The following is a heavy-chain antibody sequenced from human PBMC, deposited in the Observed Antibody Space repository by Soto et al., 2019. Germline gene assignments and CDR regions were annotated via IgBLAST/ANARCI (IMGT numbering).Heavy chain of an antibody. Sequence: QVQLQESGPGLVKPSQTLSLTCTVSGASISSGNYYWSWIRQHPGKGLEWIGYISYSGSTYYNPSLKRRVTISIDTSKNQFSLKLSSVTAADTAVYSCARVPSSRPFDYWGQGTLVTVSS. J-gene: IGHJ4*02. CDR2: ISYSGST. CDR1: GASISSGNYY. CDR3: ARVPSSRPFDY. D-gene: IGHD2-2*01. V-gene: IGHV4-31*03.